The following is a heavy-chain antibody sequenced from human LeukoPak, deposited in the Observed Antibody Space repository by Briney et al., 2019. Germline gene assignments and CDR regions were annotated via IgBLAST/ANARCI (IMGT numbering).Heavy chain of an antibody. Sequence: PGGSLRLSCGASGFTFSSYSMNWVRQAPGKGLEWVSYISSSGSTIYYADSVKGRFTISRDNAKNSLYLQMNSLRAEDTAVYYCARGYSSSGGAFDIWGQGTMVTVSS. CDR2: ISSSGSTI. V-gene: IGHV3-48*04. D-gene: IGHD6-13*01. CDR1: GFTFSSYS. J-gene: IGHJ3*02. CDR3: ARGYSSSGGAFDI.